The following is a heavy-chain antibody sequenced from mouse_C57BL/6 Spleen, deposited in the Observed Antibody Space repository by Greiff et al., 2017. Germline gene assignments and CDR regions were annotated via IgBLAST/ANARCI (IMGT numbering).Heavy chain of an antibody. CDR3: ARSRGTYYGHYGFDY. CDR2: IYIGNGYT. CDR1: GYTFTSYG. Sequence: EVKLMESGAELVRPGSSVKMSCKTSGYTFTSYGINWVKQRPGQGLEWIGYIYIGNGYTEYNEQFKGKDTLTSDTSSRTAYMQLSSLTSEDSAIYFCARSRGTYYGHYGFDYWGQGTTLTVSS. V-gene: IGHV1-58*01. J-gene: IGHJ2*01. D-gene: IGHD2-1*01.